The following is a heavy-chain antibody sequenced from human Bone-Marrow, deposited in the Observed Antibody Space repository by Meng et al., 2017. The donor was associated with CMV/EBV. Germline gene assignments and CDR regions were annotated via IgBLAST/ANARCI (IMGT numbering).Heavy chain of an antibody. V-gene: IGHV1-46*01. D-gene: IGHD6-13*01. CDR1: GYTFTIYY. J-gene: IGHJ4*02. Sequence: QVQLVQSGAEVRQPGASVKVSCKASGYTFTIYYMHWVRQAPGQGLEWMGIINPISGGTTYARNFQGRVTMTRDTSTGTVYMELSSLRPEDTAMYFCATNNEGGYSRYRGQGTLVTVSS. CDR2: INPISGGT. CDR3: ATNNEGGYSRY.